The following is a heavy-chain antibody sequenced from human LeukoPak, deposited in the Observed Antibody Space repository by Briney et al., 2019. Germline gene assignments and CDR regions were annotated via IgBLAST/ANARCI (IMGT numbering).Heavy chain of an antibody. J-gene: IGHJ4*02. CDR1: GYTFTSYG. D-gene: IGHD3-10*01. CDR3: ARAVLLWFGELLSYYFDY. V-gene: IGHV1-18*01. Sequence: ASVKVSCKASGYTFTSYGISWVRQAPGQGLEWMGWISAYNGNTNYAQKPQGRVTMTTDTSTSTAYMELRSLRSDDTAVYYCARAVLLWFGELLSYYFDYWGQGTLVTVSS. CDR2: ISAYNGNT.